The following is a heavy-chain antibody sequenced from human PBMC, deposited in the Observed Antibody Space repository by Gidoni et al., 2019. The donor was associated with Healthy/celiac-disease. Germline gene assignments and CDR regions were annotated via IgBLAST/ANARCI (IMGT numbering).Heavy chain of an antibody. CDR1: GGSFRVYY. CDR2: INHSGST. J-gene: IGHJ5*02. CDR3: ARGLITSFGVVIYANWFDP. Sequence: QVQLPQWGAGLLQPSETLSLTCAVYGGSFRVYYRSWIRQPPGKGLEWIGEINHSGSTNYNPSLKSRVNISGDTSKNQFSLKLSSVTAEDTAVYYWARGLITSFGVVIYANWFDPWGQGTLVTVSS. D-gene: IGHD3-3*01. V-gene: IGHV4-34*01.